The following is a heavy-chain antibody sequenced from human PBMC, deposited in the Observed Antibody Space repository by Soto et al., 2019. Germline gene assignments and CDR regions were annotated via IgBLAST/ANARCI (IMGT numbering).Heavy chain of an antibody. CDR2: ISSNGGST. J-gene: IGHJ4*02. V-gene: IGHV3-64D*08. Sequence: GESLKISCSASGFTFSSYAMHWVRQAPGKGLEYVSAISSNGGSTYYADSVKGRFTISRDNSKNTLYLQMSSLRAEDTAVYYCVKDNSGYDFGDFDYWGQGTLVTVSS. CDR3: VKDNSGYDFGDFDY. CDR1: GFTFSSYA. D-gene: IGHD5-12*01.